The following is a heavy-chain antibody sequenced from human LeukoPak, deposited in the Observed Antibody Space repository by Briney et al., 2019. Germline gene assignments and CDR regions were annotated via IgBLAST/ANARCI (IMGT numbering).Heavy chain of an antibody. Sequence: GGSLRLSCAASGFTFSSYAMSWVRQAPGKGLEWVSAISGSGGSTYYADSVKGRFTISRDNSKNTLYLQMNSLRAEDTAVYYCAKDWYCSGGSCYYIGFDYWGQGTLVTVSS. CDR2: ISGSGGST. CDR3: AKDWYCSGGSCYYIGFDY. D-gene: IGHD2-15*01. CDR1: GFTFSSYA. J-gene: IGHJ4*02. V-gene: IGHV3-23*01.